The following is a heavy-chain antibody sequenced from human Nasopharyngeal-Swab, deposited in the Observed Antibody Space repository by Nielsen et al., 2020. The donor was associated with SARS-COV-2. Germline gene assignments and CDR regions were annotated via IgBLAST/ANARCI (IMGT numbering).Heavy chain of an antibody. CDR2: IWYDGSNK. Sequence: GESLKISCAASGFTFSSYGMHWVRQAPGKGLEWVAVIWYDGSNKYYADSVKGRFTISRDNSKNTLYLQMNSLRAEDTAVYYCVLRGDDHYYYYGMDVWGQGTTVTVSS. J-gene: IGHJ6*02. CDR1: GFTFSSYG. V-gene: IGHV3-33*01. CDR3: VLRGDDHYYYYGMDV. D-gene: IGHD2-21*02.